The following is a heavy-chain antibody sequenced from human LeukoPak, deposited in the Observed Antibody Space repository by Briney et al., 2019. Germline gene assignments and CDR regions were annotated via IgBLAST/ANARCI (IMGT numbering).Heavy chain of an antibody. CDR2: INQDGSMK. Sequence: PGGSLRLSCAASGFTFSSYAMSWVRQAPGKGPEWVACINQDGSMKHYLGSVKDRFTISRDNAENSLYLQINSLRAEDTAVYYCAREDWFYFDYWGQGTPVAVSS. D-gene: IGHD3-3*01. CDR1: GFTFSSYA. V-gene: IGHV3-7*05. J-gene: IGHJ4*02. CDR3: AREDWFYFDY.